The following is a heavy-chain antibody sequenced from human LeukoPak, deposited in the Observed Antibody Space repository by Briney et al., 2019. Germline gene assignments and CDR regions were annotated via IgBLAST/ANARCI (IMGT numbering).Heavy chain of an antibody. Sequence: PGGSLRLSCAASGFTFSSYGMHWVRQAPGKGLEWVAVIWYDGSNKYYADSVKGRFTISRDNAMNSVHLQMNSLRVEDTAVYYCARGYQRPDYWGQGTLITVSS. CDR2: IWYDGSNK. J-gene: IGHJ4*02. D-gene: IGHD2-2*01. CDR3: ARGYQRPDY. CDR1: GFTFSSYG. V-gene: IGHV3-33*01.